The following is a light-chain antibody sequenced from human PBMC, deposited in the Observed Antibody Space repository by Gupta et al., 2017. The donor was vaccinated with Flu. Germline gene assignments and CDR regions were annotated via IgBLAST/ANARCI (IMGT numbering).Light chain of an antibody. J-gene: IGLJ1*01. CDR1: SSDVGSYNL. CDR2: EGS. CDR3: CSYAGSSTYV. V-gene: IGLV2-23*01. Sequence: SITNSCTGTSSDVGSYNLVAWYQQHPGKAPKLMIFEGSKRPSGVSNRFAGSKSGNTASLTISGRQAEDEADYYCCSYAGSSTYVFGTGTKVTVL.